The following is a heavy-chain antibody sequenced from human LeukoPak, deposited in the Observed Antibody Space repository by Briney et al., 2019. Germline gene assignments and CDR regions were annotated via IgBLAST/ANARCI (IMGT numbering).Heavy chain of an antibody. CDR3: ARSDNMERTRTLWFGESFNWFDP. D-gene: IGHD3-10*01. CDR2: MSPSSGHT. V-gene: IGHV1-8*01. CDR1: GDTFTNYD. J-gene: IGHJ5*02. Sequence: SVKVSCKASGDTFTNYDINWVRQATGQGLEWMGWMSPSSGHTGYAQKFQGRVTMTRSTSISTAYMELSSLRSEDTAVYYCARSDNMERTRTLWFGESFNWFDPWGRGTLVTVSS.